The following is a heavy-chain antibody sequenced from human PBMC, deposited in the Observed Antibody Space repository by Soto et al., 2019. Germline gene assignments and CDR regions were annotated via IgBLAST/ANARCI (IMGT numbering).Heavy chain of an antibody. Sequence: QVQLVQSGAEVKKPGASVKVSCKASGYTFTSYGISWVRQAPGQGLEWMGWISAYNGNTNYAQKLQGRVTMTTDTSTRTASMELRSLRSDDTAVYYCARDHRYCSGGSCSNFEYWGQGTLVTVSS. V-gene: IGHV1-18*01. CDR2: ISAYNGNT. J-gene: IGHJ4*02. CDR1: GYTFTSYG. CDR3: ARDHRYCSGGSCSNFEY. D-gene: IGHD2-15*01.